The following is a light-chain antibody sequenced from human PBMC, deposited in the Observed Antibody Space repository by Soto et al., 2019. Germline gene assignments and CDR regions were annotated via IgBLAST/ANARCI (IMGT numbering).Light chain of an antibody. CDR1: QSVSSY. Sequence: EIVLTQSPATLSLSPGERATLSCRASQSVSSYLAWYQQKPGQAPRLLIYDASNRATGIPARFSGSGSGTEFTLTISSLEPEDFAVYYCQQRSNWPPLTFGGGTKEEIK. CDR2: DAS. CDR3: QQRSNWPPLT. V-gene: IGKV3-11*01. J-gene: IGKJ4*01.